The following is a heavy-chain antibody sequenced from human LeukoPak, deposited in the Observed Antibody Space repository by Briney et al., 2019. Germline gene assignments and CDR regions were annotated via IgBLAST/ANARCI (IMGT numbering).Heavy chain of an antibody. D-gene: IGHD3-22*01. CDR1: GFTVSSNY. J-gene: IGHJ4*02. CDR2: IYSGGST. Sequence: GGSLRLSCAASGFTVSSNYMSWVRQAPGKGLEWVSVIYSGGSTYYADSVKGRFTISRDNSKNTLYLQMNSLRAEDTAVYYCAKGSVVVTLFDYWGQGTLVTVSS. V-gene: IGHV3-53*01. CDR3: AKGSVVVTLFDY.